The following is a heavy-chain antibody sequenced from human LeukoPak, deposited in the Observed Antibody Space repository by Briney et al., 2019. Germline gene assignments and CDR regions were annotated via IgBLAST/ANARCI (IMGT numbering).Heavy chain of an antibody. CDR3: ARSGGDSNVLLWFGEQYYFDY. CDR2: INSDGSST. CDR1: GFTFSSYW. V-gene: IGHV3-74*01. Sequence: GGSLRLSCAASGFTFSSYWMHWVRQAPGKGLVGVSRINSDGSSTSYADSVEGRFTISRDNAKNTLYLQINSLRAQDTAVYYCARSGGDSNVLLWFGEQYYFDYWGQGTLVTVSS. D-gene: IGHD3-10*01. J-gene: IGHJ4*02.